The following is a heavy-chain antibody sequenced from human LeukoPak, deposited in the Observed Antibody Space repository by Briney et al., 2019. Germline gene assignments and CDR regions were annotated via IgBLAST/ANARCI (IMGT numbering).Heavy chain of an antibody. Sequence: SETLSLTCTVSGGSISSGGYYWSWIRQHPGKGLEWIGYIYYSGSTYYNPSLKSRVTISVDTSKNQFSLKLSSVTAADTAVYYCARSPVTTNWFDPWGQGTLVTVSS. CDR2: IYYSGST. D-gene: IGHD1-14*01. CDR3: ARSPVTTNWFDP. V-gene: IGHV4-31*03. J-gene: IGHJ5*02. CDR1: GGSISSGGYY.